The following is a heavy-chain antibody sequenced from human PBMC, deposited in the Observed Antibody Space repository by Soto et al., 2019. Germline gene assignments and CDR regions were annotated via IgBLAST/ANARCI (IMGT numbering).Heavy chain of an antibody. CDR2: IKQDGSEK. Sequence: EVQLVESGGGLVQPGGSLRLSCAASGFTFETSWMTWVRQAPGKGLEWVANIKQDGSEKYYVDSVKGRFTISRDNAKNSLYLQMNSLRVEYTAVYFCVRESISSWGQGTLVTVSS. CDR3: VRESISS. D-gene: IGHD6-6*01. CDR1: GFTFETSW. V-gene: IGHV3-7*01. J-gene: IGHJ4*02.